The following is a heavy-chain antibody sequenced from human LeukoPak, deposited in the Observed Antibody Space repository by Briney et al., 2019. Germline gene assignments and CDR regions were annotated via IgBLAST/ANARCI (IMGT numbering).Heavy chain of an antibody. V-gene: IGHV4-4*07. CDR3: ARDRYTWHDRDWFDS. D-gene: IGHD1-20*01. CDR1: GDSISTSY. J-gene: IGHJ5*01. CDR2: IFASGET. Sequence: SETLSLTCTVSGDSISTSYWSWIRQPAGKRMEWIGRIFASGETNHNPSLESRVIMSRDTANNQFFLRLTSVTAAGTAVYYCARDRYTWHDRDWFDSWGQGTLVTVSS.